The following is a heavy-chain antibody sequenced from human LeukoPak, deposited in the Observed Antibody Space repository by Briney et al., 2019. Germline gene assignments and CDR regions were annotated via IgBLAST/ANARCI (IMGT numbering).Heavy chain of an antibody. D-gene: IGHD1-26*01. J-gene: IGHJ6*02. CDR2: ISGSGGST. Sequence: PGGSLRLSCAASGFTFSSYAMSWVRQAPGKGLEWVSAISGSGGSTYYADSVKGRFTISRDNSKNTLYLQMNSLRAEDTAVYYCARARVGATPEGMDVWGQGTTVTVSS. V-gene: IGHV3-23*01. CDR1: GFTFSSYA. CDR3: ARARVGATPEGMDV.